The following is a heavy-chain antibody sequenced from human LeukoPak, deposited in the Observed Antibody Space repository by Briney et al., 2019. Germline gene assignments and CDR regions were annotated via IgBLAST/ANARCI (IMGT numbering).Heavy chain of an antibody. V-gene: IGHV3-23*01. D-gene: IGHD5-24*01. CDR3: SRREESGRYFDY. Sequence: GGSLRLSCAASGFTFSDYVMNWVRQAPGKGLEWVSSIRESGNSKYYVESVKGRFTISRDNSKNSLYLQMNTLRAEDTAVYYCSRREESGRYFDYWVQGSLVTVSS. J-gene: IGHJ4*02. CDR2: IRESGNSK. CDR1: GFTFSDYV.